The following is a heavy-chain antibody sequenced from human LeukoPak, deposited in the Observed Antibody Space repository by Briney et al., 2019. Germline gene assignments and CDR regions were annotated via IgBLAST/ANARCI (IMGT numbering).Heavy chain of an antibody. J-gene: IGHJ5*02. CDR2: IRSQTYGGTT. CDR1: GFTFRDSN. V-gene: IGHV3-49*03. Sequence: PGGSLRLSCTASGFTFRDSNMGWFRQAPGKGLEWVGFIRSQTYGGTTQYAPSVKGRFTISIDDSTSIAYLQMDSLKTEDTGVYFCARDPIVGSTPNWFDPWGQGTQVTVSS. CDR3: ARDPIVGSTPNWFDP. D-gene: IGHD1-26*01.